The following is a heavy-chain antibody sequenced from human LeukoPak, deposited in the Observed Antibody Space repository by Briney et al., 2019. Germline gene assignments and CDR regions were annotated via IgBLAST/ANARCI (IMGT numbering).Heavy chain of an antibody. CDR3: ARDLGLRGVTNWFDP. CDR2: IDPNGGST. CDR1: GYTFTSYY. J-gene: IGHJ5*02. D-gene: IGHD3-10*01. Sequence: ASVKVSCKASGYTFTSYYMHWVRQAPRQGLEWMGLIDPNGGSTGYAQRFQGRVTVTRDTSTSTVYMELSSLRSEDTAVYYCARDLGLRGVTNWFDPWGQGTLVTVSS. V-gene: IGHV1-46*01.